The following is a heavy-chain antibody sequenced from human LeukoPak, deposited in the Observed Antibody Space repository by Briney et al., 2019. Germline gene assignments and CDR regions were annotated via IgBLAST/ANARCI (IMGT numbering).Heavy chain of an antibody. D-gene: IGHD5-12*01. Sequence: ASVKVSCKVSGYTLTELSMHWVRQAPGKGLEWMGGFDPEDGETIYAQKFQGRVTMTRNTSISTAYMELSSLRSEDTAVYYCARGSIVATTDYWGQGTLVTVSS. J-gene: IGHJ4*02. V-gene: IGHV1-24*01. CDR3: ARGSIVATTDY. CDR1: GYTLTELS. CDR2: FDPEDGET.